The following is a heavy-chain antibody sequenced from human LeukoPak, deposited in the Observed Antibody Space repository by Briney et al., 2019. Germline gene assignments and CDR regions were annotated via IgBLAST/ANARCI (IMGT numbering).Heavy chain of an antibody. CDR2: INPSGGST. D-gene: IGHD6-6*01. Sequence: GASVKVSCKASGYTFTSYYMHWVRQAPGQGLEWMGIINPSGGSTTYAQKFQGRVTITTDESTSTAYMELSSLRSEDTAVYYCARDVRGSSSARIFDYWGQGTLVTVSS. CDR3: ARDVRGSSSARIFDY. V-gene: IGHV1-46*01. J-gene: IGHJ4*02. CDR1: GYTFTSYY.